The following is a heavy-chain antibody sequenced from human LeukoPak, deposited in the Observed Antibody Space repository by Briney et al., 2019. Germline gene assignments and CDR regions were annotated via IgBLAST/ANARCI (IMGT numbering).Heavy chain of an antibody. Sequence: SETLSLTCAVYGGSFSGYYWSWIRQPPGQALEWIGEINHSGSTNYNPSLKSRVTISVDTSKNQFSLKMSSVTSADTAVYYCARVRLFGVVPSTSTYYMDVWGKGTTVTVSS. V-gene: IGHV4-34*01. CDR1: GGSFSGYY. J-gene: IGHJ6*03. D-gene: IGHD3-3*01. CDR2: INHSGST. CDR3: ARVRLFGVVPSTSTYYMDV.